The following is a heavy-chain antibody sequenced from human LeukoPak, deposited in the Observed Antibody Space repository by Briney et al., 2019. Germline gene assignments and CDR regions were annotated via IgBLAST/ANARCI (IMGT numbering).Heavy chain of an antibody. V-gene: IGHV4-39*07. J-gene: IGHJ4*02. Sequence: SETLSLTCTVSGGSISSSSYYWGWIRQPPGKGLEWIGSIYYSGSTYYNPSLKSRVTISVDTSKNQFSLKLSSVTAADTAVYYCARDRMYSSSAPREAGVDYWGQGTLVTVSS. D-gene: IGHD6-6*01. CDR3: ARDRMYSSSAPREAGVDY. CDR2: IYYSGST. CDR1: GGSISSSSYY.